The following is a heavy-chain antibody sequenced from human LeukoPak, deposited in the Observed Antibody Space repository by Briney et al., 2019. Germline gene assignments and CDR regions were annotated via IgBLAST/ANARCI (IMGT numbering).Heavy chain of an antibody. D-gene: IGHD3-10*01. CDR2: INSDGSTT. Sequence: GGSLRLSCAASGFTFSSYWMHWVRQAPGKGLVWVSRINSDGSTTSSADSVKGRVTISRDNAKNTVYLQMNSLRAEDTAVYYCAKGGAKLLWFGELLQYFDYWGQGTLVTVSS. CDR3: AKGGAKLLWFGELLQYFDY. V-gene: IGHV3-74*01. J-gene: IGHJ4*02. CDR1: GFTFSSYW.